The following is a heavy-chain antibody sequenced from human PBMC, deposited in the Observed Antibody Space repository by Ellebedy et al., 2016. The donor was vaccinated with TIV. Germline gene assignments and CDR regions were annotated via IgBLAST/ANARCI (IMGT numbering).Heavy chain of an antibody. CDR3: AREGYSYATDY. Sequence: MPSETLSLTCTVSGGSISSYYWSWIRQPPGKGLEWIGYIYYSGSTNYNPSLKSRVTISVDTSKHPSSLKLSSVTAADTAVYYCAREGYSYATDYWGQGTLVTVSS. CDR1: GGSISSYY. V-gene: IGHV4-59*01. D-gene: IGHD5-18*01. CDR2: IYYSGST. J-gene: IGHJ4*02.